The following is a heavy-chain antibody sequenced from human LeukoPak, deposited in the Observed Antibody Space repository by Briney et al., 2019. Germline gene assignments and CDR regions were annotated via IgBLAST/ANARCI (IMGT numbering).Heavy chain of an antibody. CDR2: IYYSGST. D-gene: IGHD4-11*01. J-gene: IGHJ6*02. CDR3: ARVPQYRYYYYYGMDV. V-gene: IGHV4-31*03. Sequence: SETLSLTCTVSGGSISSGGYYWSWIRQHPGKGLEWIGYIYYSGSTYYNPSLKSRVTISVDTSKNQFSLKLSSVTAADTAVYYCARVPQYRYYYYYGMDVWGQGTTVTVSS. CDR1: GGSISSGGYY.